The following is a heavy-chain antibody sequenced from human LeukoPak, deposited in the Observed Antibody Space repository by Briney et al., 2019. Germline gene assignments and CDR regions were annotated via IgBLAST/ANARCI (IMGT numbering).Heavy chain of an antibody. V-gene: IGHV4-61*02. CDR3: ARAQAKGSGSYYNVSHFDY. CDR2: IYTSGST. D-gene: IGHD3-10*01. J-gene: IGHJ4*02. Sequence: PSETLSLTCTVSGGSISSGSYYWSWIRQPAGKGLEWIGRIYTSGSTNYNPSLKSRVTILVDTSKNQFSLKLSSVTAADTAVYYCARAQAKGSGSYYNVSHFDYWGQGTLVTVSS. CDR1: GGSISSGSYY.